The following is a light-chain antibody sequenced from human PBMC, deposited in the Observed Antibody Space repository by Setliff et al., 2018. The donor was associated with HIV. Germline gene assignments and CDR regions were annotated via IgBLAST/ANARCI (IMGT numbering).Light chain of an antibody. Sequence: QSALAQPPSVSGAPGQRVTISCTGSSSNIGADFVVHWYQHLPGTAPKLLMYGNNNRPSGVPDRFSDSKSGASASLAITGLQAEDEADYYCQSYDSSLSGFVFGTGTKVTVL. CDR2: GNN. J-gene: IGLJ1*01. V-gene: IGLV1-40*03. CDR3: QSYDSSLSGFV. CDR1: SSNIGADFV.